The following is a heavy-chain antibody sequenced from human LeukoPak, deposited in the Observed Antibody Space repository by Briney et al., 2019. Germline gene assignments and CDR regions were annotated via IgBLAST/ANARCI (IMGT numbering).Heavy chain of an antibody. D-gene: IGHD3-10*01. Sequence: SEPLSLTCSVSGCAISSGDYYWSWIRQPPGKGLEWIGYIYYSGGTYYNPSLKSRVTISVDTSKNQFSLKLSSVTAADTAVYYCARADAGERGVDYWGQGTLVTVSS. CDR1: GCAISSGDYY. J-gene: IGHJ4*02. CDR3: ARADAGERGVDY. CDR2: IYYSGGT. V-gene: IGHV4-30-4*01.